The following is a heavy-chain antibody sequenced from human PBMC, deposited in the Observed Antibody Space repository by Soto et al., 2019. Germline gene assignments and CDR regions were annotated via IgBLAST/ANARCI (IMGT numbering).Heavy chain of an antibody. CDR3: AKVALLGELSFYYFDY. CDR2: ISGSGGST. J-gene: IGHJ4*02. Sequence: GGSLRLSCAASGFTFSSYAMSWVRQAPGKGLEWVSAISGSGGSTYYADSVKGRFTISRDNSKNTLYLQMNSLRAEDTAVYYCAKVALLGELSFYYFDYWGQGTLVTVSS. CDR1: GFTFSSYA. D-gene: IGHD3-16*02. V-gene: IGHV3-23*01.